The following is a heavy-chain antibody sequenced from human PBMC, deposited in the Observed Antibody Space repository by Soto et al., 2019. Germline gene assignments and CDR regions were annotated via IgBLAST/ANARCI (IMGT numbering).Heavy chain of an antibody. CDR2: IYYSGST. V-gene: IGHV4-39*07. D-gene: IGHD6-6*01. J-gene: IGHJ5*02. CDR1: GGSISSSSYY. Sequence: SETLSLTCTVSGGSISSSSYYWGWIRQPPGKGLEWIGSIYYSGSTYYNPSLKSRVTISVDTSKNQFSLKLSSVTAADTAVYYCARGLSIAARLNWFDPWGQGTLVTVSS. CDR3: ARGLSIAARLNWFDP.